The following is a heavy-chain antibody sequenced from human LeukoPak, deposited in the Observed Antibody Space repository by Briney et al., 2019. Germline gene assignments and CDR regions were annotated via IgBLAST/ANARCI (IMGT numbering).Heavy chain of an antibody. CDR3: ATARNFRFEY. V-gene: IGHV3-74*01. CDR2: MNGEGTTI. CDR1: GLTFRTTW. Sequence: GGSLRLSCETSGLTFRTTWMHWVRQAPGKGLVWVSRMNGEGTTIDYADSVKGRFTVSRDYAKNTLFLQMNNLRTEDTALYFCATARNFRFEYWGQGSLVIVSA. D-gene: IGHD1-7*01. J-gene: IGHJ4*02.